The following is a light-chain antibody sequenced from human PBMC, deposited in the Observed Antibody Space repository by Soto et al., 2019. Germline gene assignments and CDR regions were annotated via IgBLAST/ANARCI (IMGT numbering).Light chain of an antibody. J-gene: IGKJ3*01. CDR3: QQYGDSPLT. V-gene: IGKV3-20*01. Sequence: EIVLTQSPGTLSLSPGERATLSCRASQSVSSSYLAWYQQKPGQAPRLLIYGASSRAAAVPDRFTGSGSGTDFALTISRLEPEDFGVYYCQQYGDSPLTSGPGTKVDTK. CDR1: QSVSSSY. CDR2: GAS.